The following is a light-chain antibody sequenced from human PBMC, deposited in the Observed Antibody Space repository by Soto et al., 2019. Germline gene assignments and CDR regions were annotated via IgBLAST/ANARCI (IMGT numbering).Light chain of an antibody. V-gene: IGLV2-23*01. Sequence: QSVLTQPASVSGSPGQSITISCTGTSSDVGSYNLVSWYQQHPDKAPKLMIYAGSKRPSGVSNRFSGSKSGNTASLTISGLQAEDEADYYCCSYAGSSSYVFGTGTKLTVL. J-gene: IGLJ1*01. CDR3: CSYAGSSSYV. CDR1: SSDVGSYNL. CDR2: AGS.